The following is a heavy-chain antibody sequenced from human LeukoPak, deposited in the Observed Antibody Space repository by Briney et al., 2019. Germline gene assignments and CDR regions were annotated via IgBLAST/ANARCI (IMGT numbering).Heavy chain of an antibody. CDR3: ARAGIANALDY. J-gene: IGHJ4*02. Sequence: PGGSLRLSCAASGFTFSSYWMSWVRQAPGKGLEWVAIIWYDGGNKYFAESVMGRFTISKDNSKNTAYLQMNSLRIDDTAVYRCARAGIANALDYWGQGTQVTVSS. V-gene: IGHV3-33*08. D-gene: IGHD6-13*01. CDR2: IWYDGGNK. CDR1: GFTFSSYW.